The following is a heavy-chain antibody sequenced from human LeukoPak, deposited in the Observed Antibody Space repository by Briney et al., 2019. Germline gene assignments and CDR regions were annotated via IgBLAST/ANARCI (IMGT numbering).Heavy chain of an antibody. D-gene: IGHD6-19*01. CDR1: GYTFPTYG. Sequence: ASVKVSCKASGYTFPTYGISWVRQAPGQGLEWMGWISAYDGNTNYAQKFQGRVTMTRDTSTSTVYMELSSLRSEDTAVYYCARGAVSNDAFDIRGQGTMVTVSS. V-gene: IGHV1-18*01. CDR3: ARGAVSNDAFDI. J-gene: IGHJ3*02. CDR2: ISAYDGNT.